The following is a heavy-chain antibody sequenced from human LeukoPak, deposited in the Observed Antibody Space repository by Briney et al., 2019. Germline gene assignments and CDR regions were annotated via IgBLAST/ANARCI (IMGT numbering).Heavy chain of an antibody. V-gene: IGHV3-64*01. CDR1: GFTFSTYA. Sequence: GGSLRLSCAASGFTFSTYALHWVRQAPGKGLEYVSAITSSGTTTYYANSVRGRFTISRDNSKNTVYLQMGSLRAEDMAVYYCARVLPQTTPDGFDIWGQGTMVTVSS. D-gene: IGHD1-1*01. J-gene: IGHJ3*02. CDR2: ITSSGTTT. CDR3: ARVLPQTTPDGFDI.